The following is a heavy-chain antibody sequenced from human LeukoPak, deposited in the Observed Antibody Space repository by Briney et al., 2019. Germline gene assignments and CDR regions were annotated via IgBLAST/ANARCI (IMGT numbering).Heavy chain of an antibody. Sequence: PSETLSLTCTDSGGSISSYYWSWIRQPAGKGLEWIGRIYTSGSTNYNPSLKSRVTMSVDTSKNQFSLKLSSVTAADTAVYYCARSYYYGSGSYFDYWGQGTLVTVSS. CDR2: IYTSGST. CDR3: ARSYYYGSGSYFDY. CDR1: GGSISSYY. J-gene: IGHJ4*02. V-gene: IGHV4-4*07. D-gene: IGHD3-10*01.